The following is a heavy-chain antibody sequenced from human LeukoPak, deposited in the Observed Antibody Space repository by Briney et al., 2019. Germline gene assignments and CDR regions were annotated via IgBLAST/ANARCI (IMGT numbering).Heavy chain of an antibody. J-gene: IGHJ4*02. CDR1: GFTFRNSW. D-gene: IGHD6-19*01. CDR3: ARRSSGWCVDY. Sequence: GESLKISCKGSGFTFRNSWIAWMRQMPGKGLEWMGIIYPGDSDTRYSPSFQGQVTISADKSITTAYLQWSSLKASDTAMYYCARRSSGWCVDYWGQGTLVTVSS. CDR2: IYPGDSDT. V-gene: IGHV5-51*01.